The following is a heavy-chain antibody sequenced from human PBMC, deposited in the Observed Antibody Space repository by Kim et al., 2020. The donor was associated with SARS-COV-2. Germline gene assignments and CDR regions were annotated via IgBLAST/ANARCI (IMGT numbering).Heavy chain of an antibody. D-gene: IGHD3-22*01. CDR3: ARDYFDSSGRGAFDV. Sequence: NSSLKSRITKSIDVSKNQFSLKLSSVAAADTAVYYCARDYFDSSGRGAFDVWGEGAMVTVSS. J-gene: IGHJ3*01. V-gene: IGHV4-39*07.